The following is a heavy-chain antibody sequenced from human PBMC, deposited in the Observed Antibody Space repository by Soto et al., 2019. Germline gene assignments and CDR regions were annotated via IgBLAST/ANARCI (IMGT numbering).Heavy chain of an antibody. CDR1: GFTFSSYG. CDR3: ARESKRWWELLRGDFDY. CDR2: IWYDGSNK. D-gene: IGHD1-26*01. J-gene: IGHJ4*02. V-gene: IGHV3-33*01. Sequence: QVQLVESGGGVVQPGRSPRLSCAASGFTFSSYGMHWVRQAPGKGLEWVAVIWYDGSNKYYADSVKGRFTISRDNSKNTLYLQMNSLRAEDTAVYYCARESKRWWELLRGDFDYWGQGTLVTVSS.